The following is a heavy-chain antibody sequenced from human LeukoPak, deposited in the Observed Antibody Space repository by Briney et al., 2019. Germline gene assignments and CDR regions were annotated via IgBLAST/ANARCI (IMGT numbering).Heavy chain of an antibody. CDR2: IYYSGST. J-gene: IGHJ4*02. CDR3: ARLAGGSYGPLTPFDY. Sequence: KPSETLSLTCTVSGGSISSYYWSWIRQPPGKGLEWIGDIYYSGSTNYNPSLKSRVTISVDTSKNQFSLRLSSVTAADTAVYYSARLAGGSYGPLTPFDYWGQGTLVTVSS. D-gene: IGHD1-26*01. CDR1: GGSISSYY. V-gene: IGHV4-59*08.